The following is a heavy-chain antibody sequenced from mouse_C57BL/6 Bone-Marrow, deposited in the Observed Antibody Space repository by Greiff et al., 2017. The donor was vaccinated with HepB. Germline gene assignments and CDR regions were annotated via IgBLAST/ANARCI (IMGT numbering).Heavy chain of an antibody. J-gene: IGHJ4*01. CDR3: ARDVHYYAMDY. Sequence: DVKLVESEGGLVQPGSSMKLSCTASGFTFSDYYMAWVRQVPEKGLEWVANINYDGSSTYYLDSLKSRFIISRDNAKNILYLQMSSLKSEDTATYYCARDVHYYAMDYWGQGTSVTVSS. V-gene: IGHV5-16*01. CDR2: INYDGSST. CDR1: GFTFSDYY.